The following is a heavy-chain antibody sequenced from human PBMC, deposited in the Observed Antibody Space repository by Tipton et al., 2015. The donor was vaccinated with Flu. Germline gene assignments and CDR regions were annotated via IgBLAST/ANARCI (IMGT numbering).Heavy chain of an antibody. CDR2: VYHGGTT. Sequence: TLSLTCTVSGYSISSRYYWGWIRQPPGKGLEWIGCVYHGGTTYYNPSLKSRVTVSVDPSMSQFSLRLTSVTAADTAVYYCARDPSLGMPDYFDYWGQGILVTASS. J-gene: IGHJ4*02. CDR1: GYSISSRYY. V-gene: IGHV4-38-2*02. CDR3: ARDPSLGMPDYFDY. D-gene: IGHD2-2*01.